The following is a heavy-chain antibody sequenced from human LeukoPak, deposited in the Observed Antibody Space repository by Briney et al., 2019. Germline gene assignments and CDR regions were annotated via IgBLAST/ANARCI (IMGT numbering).Heavy chain of an antibody. J-gene: IGHJ5*02. CDR1: GGSISSSSYY. CDR2: IYYSRST. CDR3: ARGYCSGGSCYVNWFDP. V-gene: IGHV4-39*01. Sequence: SETLSLTCTVSGGSISSSSYYWDWIRQPPGKGLEWIGSIYYSRSTYYNPSLKSRVTISVDTSKNQFSLKLTSVTAADTAVYYCARGYCSGGSCYVNWFDPWGQGTLVTVSS. D-gene: IGHD2-15*01.